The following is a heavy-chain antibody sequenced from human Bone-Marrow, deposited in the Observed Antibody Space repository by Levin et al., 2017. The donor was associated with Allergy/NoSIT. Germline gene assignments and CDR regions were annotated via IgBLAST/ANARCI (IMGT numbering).Heavy chain of an antibody. CDR3: AKETGSGWYEVDPSWYFDL. D-gene: IGHD6-19*01. J-gene: IGHJ2*01. CDR1: GFTFSSYG. V-gene: IGHV3-30*18. CDR2: ISYDGSNK. Sequence: GGSLRLSCAASGFTFSSYGMHWVRQAPGKGLEWVAVISYDGSNKYYADSVKGRFTISRDNSKNTLYLQMNSLRAEDTAVYYCAKETGSGWYEVDPSWYFDLWGRGTLVTVSS.